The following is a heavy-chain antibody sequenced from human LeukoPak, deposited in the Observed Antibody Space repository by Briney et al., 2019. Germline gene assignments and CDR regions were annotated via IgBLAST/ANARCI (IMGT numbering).Heavy chain of an antibody. J-gene: IGHJ4*02. D-gene: IGHD5-18*01. V-gene: IGHV3-23*01. CDR1: GFTFSSYA. CDR3: AKDVTAMVPEAFDY. Sequence: PGGSLRLSCAASGFTFSSYAMSWVRQAPGKGLEWVSAISGSGGSTYYVDPVKGRFTISRDNSKNTLYLQMNSLRAEDTAVYYCAKDVTAMVPEAFDYWGQGTLVTVSS. CDR2: ISGSGGST.